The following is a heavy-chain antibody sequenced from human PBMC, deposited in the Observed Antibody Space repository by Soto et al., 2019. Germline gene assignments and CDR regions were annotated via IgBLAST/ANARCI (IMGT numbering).Heavy chain of an antibody. CDR1: GGAFTSSS. CDR3: ARDETGLDY. CDR2: IILMSGTT. Sequence: QVHLVQSGAEVKKPGSSVKVSCQASGGAFTSSSFHWVRQAPGQGLEWMGGIILMSGTTNYALKYQGRVTMTADVPTHTADNELSSLRSEDAAIYYCARDETGLDYWGQGTLVTVSS. D-gene: IGHD3-9*01. J-gene: IGHJ4*02. V-gene: IGHV1-69*12.